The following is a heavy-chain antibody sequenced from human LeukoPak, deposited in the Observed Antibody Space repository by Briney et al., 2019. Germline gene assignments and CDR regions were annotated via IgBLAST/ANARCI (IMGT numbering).Heavy chain of an antibody. J-gene: IGHJ5*02. CDR2: IYHSGST. D-gene: IGHD6-13*01. CDR1: GGSISSGGYS. V-gene: IGHV4-30-2*01. CDR3: ARPGIAAAGRVNWFDP. Sequence: PSETLSLTCAVSGGSISSGGYSWSWIRQPPGKGLEWIGYIYHSGSTNYNPSLKSRVTISVDTSKNQFSLKLSSVTAADTAVYYCARPGIAAAGRVNWFDPWGQGTLVTVSS.